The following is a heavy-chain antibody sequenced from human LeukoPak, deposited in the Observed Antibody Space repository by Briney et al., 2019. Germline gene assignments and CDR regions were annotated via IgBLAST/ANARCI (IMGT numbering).Heavy chain of an antibody. D-gene: IGHD3-10*01. J-gene: IGHJ4*02. CDR1: GYTLTSYD. CDR3: ARVLYGGRKTMVRGVSLLGY. V-gene: IGHV1-8*01. Sequence: APVKVSCKASGYTLTSYDINWVRQATGQGLEWMGWMNPNSGNTGYAQKFQGRVTMTRNTSISTAYMELSSLRSEDTAVYYCARVLYGGRKTMVRGVSLLGYWGQGTLVTVSS. CDR2: MNPNSGNT.